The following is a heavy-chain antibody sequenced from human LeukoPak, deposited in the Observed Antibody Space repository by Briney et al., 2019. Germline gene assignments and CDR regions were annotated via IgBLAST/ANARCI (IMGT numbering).Heavy chain of an antibody. CDR2: ISGSGGST. D-gene: IGHD1-7*01. CDR3: AKVLVGTTCFEY. Sequence: GGSLRLSCAASGFTFSSHGMSWVRQAPGKRLEWVSAISGSGGSTYYADSVKGRFTMSRDNSKNTLYLQMNSLRAEDTAVYYCAKVLVGTTCFEYWGQGTLVTVSS. CDR1: GFTFSSHG. V-gene: IGHV3-23*01. J-gene: IGHJ4*02.